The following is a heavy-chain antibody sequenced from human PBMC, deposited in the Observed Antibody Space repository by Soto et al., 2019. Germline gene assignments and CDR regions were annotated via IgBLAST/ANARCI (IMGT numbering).Heavy chain of an antibody. J-gene: IGHJ4*02. CDR2: ISFDGSNQ. CDR1: GFSFRSFG. Sequence: GGSLRLSCGASGFSFRSFGMHWVRQSPAKGLEWLAIISFDGSNQYYADSVKGQFIISRDNSKNTVYLEMNNLRPEDTAVYYCAKDRGRGSYPGGDFDHWGLGTLV. D-gene: IGHD1-26*01. V-gene: IGHV3-30*18. CDR3: AKDRGRGSYPGGDFDH.